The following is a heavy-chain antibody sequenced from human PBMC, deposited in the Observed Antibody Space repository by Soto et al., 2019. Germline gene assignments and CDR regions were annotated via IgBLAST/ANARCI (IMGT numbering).Heavy chain of an antibody. CDR1: GGSISSSSYY. D-gene: IGHD2-2*01. CDR3: ASTDCSSTSCIGPLSYYYYMDV. Sequence: SETLSLTCTVSGGSISSSSYYWGWIRQPPGKGLEWIGSIYYSGSTYYNPSLKSRVTISVDTSKNQFSLKLSSVTAADTAVYYCASTDCSSTSCIGPLSYYYYMDVWGKGTTVTVSS. J-gene: IGHJ6*03. CDR2: IYYSGST. V-gene: IGHV4-39*01.